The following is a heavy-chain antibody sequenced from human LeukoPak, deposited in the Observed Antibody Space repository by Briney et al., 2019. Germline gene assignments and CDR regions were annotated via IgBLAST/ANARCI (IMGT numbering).Heavy chain of an antibody. V-gene: IGHV3-7*01. D-gene: IGHD1-26*01. J-gene: IGHJ4*02. CDR1: GFTFSTYW. CDR3: ASRIVGTPDYFDY. CDR2: IQQDGNEK. Sequence: PGGSLRLSCAASGFTFSTYWMSWVRQALGKGLEWVANIQQDGNEKYYVDSVKGRFTISRDNAKNSLYLQMNSLRVEDTAVYYCASRIVGTPDYFDYWGQGTLVTVSS.